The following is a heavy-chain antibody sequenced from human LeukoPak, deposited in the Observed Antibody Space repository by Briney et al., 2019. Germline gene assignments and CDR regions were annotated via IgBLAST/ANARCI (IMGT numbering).Heavy chain of an antibody. D-gene: IGHD2-2*01. J-gene: IGHJ4*02. Sequence: SETLSLTCTVSGGSISSGGYYWSWIRQHPGKGLEWIGYIYYSGSTYYNPSLKSRVTISVDTSKNRFSLKLSSVTAADTAVYYCARAIVPCSSTCCYWSAPYYFDYWGQGTLVTVSS. CDR1: GGSISSGGYY. CDR2: IYYSGST. V-gene: IGHV4-31*03. CDR3: ARAIVPCSSTCCYWSAPYYFDY.